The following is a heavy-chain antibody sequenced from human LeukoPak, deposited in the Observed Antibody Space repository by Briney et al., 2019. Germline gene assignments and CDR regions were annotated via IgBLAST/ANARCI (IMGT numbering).Heavy chain of an antibody. CDR2: IINSGSHT. CDR3: ARVGRISEADFDY. J-gene: IGHJ4*02. V-gene: IGHV3-21*01. D-gene: IGHD6-19*01. CDR1: GFTFSSYH. Sequence: PGRSLRLSCTASGFTFSSYHMDWVRQAPGKGLEWVSSIINSGSHTFYADSVKGRFTISRDNAKDSLYLQMNSLRTEDTAVYYCARVGRISEADFDYWGQGTLVTVSS.